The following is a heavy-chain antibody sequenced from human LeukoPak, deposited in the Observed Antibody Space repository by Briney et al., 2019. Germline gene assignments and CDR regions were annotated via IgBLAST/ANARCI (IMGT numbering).Heavy chain of an antibody. Sequence: GGSLRLSCAASGFTFSSHWMSWVRQAPGKGLEWGANIKQDGREKYYVDSVKGRFTISRDNSKNSLYLQMNSLRAEDTAVYYCARAIIGTMIDWGQGTLVTVSS. CDR3: ARAIIGTMID. CDR2: IKQDGREK. J-gene: IGHJ4*02. CDR1: GFTFSSHW. D-gene: IGHD3-22*01. V-gene: IGHV3-7*01.